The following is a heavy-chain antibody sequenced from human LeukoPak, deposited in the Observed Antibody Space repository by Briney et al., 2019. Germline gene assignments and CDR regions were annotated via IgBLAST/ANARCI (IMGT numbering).Heavy chain of an antibody. Sequence: GGSLRLSCAASGFTFSSYEMNWVRQAPGKGLEWVANINQDGSERYYVDSVKGRFTISRDSAKNSVYLQMDSLIAEDTAVYYCARGRPGMGIVIDYWGQGTLVTVSS. D-gene: IGHD7-27*01. CDR2: INQDGSER. J-gene: IGHJ4*02. V-gene: IGHV3-7*01. CDR1: GFTFSSYE. CDR3: ARGRPGMGIVIDY.